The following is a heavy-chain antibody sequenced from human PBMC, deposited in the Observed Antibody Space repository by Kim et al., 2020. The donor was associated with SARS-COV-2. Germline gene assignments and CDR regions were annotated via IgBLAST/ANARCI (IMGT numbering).Heavy chain of an antibody. J-gene: IGHJ6*02. CDR3: ARDLYYYGMDV. CDR1: GFTFSSNY. CDR2: IYSGGRT. V-gene: IGHV3-53*01. Sequence: GGSLRLSCAASGFTFSSNYMSWVRQAPGKGLEWVSVIYSGGRTYYADSVKGRFTISRDNSKTTLYLQMNSLRAEDTAVYYCARDLYYYGMDVWGQGTTVTVSS.